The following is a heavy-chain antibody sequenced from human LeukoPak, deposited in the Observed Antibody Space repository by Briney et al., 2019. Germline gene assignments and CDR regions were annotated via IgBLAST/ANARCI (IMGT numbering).Heavy chain of an antibody. Sequence: ASVKVSCKASGYTFTGYYMHWVRQAPGQGLEWMGWISAYNGNTNYAQKLQGRVTMTTDTSTSTAYMELRSLRSDDTAVYYCARSVLRLGELSPFDYWGQGTLVTVSS. J-gene: IGHJ4*02. D-gene: IGHD3-16*02. CDR1: GYTFTGYY. CDR2: ISAYNGNT. CDR3: ARSVLRLGELSPFDY. V-gene: IGHV1-18*04.